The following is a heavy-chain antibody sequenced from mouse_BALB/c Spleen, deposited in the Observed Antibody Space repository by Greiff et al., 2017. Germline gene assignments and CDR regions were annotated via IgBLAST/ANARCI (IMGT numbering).Heavy chain of an antibody. CDR1: GYSITSGYY. CDR3: AMGDYGSYAMDY. D-gene: IGHD2-4*01. CDR2: ISYDGSN. V-gene: IGHV3-6*02. J-gene: IGHJ4*01. Sequence: EVQRVESGPGLVKPSQSLSLTCSVTGYSITSGYYWNWIRQFPGNKLEWMGYISYDGSNNYNPSLKNRISITRDTSKNQFFLKLNSVTTEDTATYYCAMGDYGSYAMDYWGQGTSVTVSS.